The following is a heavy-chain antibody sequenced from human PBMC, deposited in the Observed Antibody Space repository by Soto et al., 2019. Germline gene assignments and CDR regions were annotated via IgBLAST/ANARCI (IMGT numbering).Heavy chain of an antibody. V-gene: IGHV4-61*01. J-gene: IGHJ4*02. Sequence: TVSGGSVSSGSYYWSWIRQPPGKGLEWIGYIYYSGSTNYNPSLKSRVIISVDTSKNQFSLKVTSVTAADTAVYYCARFGFGESLDYWGQGTLVTVS. CDR2: IYYSGST. CDR1: GGSVSSGSYY. CDR3: ARFGFGESLDY. D-gene: IGHD3-10*01.